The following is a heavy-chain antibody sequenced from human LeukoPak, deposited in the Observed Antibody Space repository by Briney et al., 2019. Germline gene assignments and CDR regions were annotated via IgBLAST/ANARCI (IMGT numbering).Heavy chain of an antibody. CDR1: GGSFSGFY. D-gene: IGHD3/OR15-3a*01. J-gene: IGHJ4*02. V-gene: IGHV4-34*01. CDR2: IHHSGST. Sequence: SETLSLTCAVYGGSFSGFYYNWIRQPPGKGLEWIGEIHHSGSTYYNPSLKSRVTISVDTSKNQFSLKLTSVTAADTAVYYCARQTGSGLFILPGGQGTLVTVSS. CDR3: ARQTGSGLFILP.